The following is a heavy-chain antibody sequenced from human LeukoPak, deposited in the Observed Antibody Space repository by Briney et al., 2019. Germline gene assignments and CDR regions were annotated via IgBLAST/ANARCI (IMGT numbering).Heavy chain of an antibody. Sequence: GGSLRLSCAASGFTFSSYGMHWVRQAPGKGLEWVAVISYDGSDKYYADSVKGRFTISRDNSKNTLYLQMNSLRAEDTAVYYCAKETLVVAALDYWGQGTLVSVS. V-gene: IGHV3-30*18. D-gene: IGHD2-15*01. J-gene: IGHJ4*02. CDR2: ISYDGSDK. CDR1: GFTFSSYG. CDR3: AKETLVVAALDY.